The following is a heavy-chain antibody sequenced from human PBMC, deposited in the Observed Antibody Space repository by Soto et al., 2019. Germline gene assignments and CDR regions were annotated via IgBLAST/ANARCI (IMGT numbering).Heavy chain of an antibody. CDR3: ARDPAVSDIVVVPAAIQGGWFDP. Sequence: QVQLQESGPGLVKPSETLSLTCTVSGGSISSYYWSWIRQRPGKGLEWIGRIYTSGSTNYNPTLKSRVTMSLDTSENQFSLKLSSVTAADTAVYYCARDPAVSDIVVVPAAIQGGWFDPWGQGTLVTVSS. CDR2: IYTSGST. V-gene: IGHV4-4*07. D-gene: IGHD2-2*02. J-gene: IGHJ5*02. CDR1: GGSISSYY.